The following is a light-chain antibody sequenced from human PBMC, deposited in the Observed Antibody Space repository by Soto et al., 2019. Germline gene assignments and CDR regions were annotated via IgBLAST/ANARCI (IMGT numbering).Light chain of an antibody. J-gene: IGKJ5*01. CDR2: GAS. CDR3: QQYGSSAPIT. V-gene: IGKV3-20*01. Sequence: IVLTQSPGTLSLSPGDRATLSCRASQSFRGLLAWYQQKPGQAPRLLIYGASIRATGIPDRFSGSGSETDFTLTISRLEPEDFALYYCQQYGSSAPITFGQGTRLEIK. CDR1: QSFRGL.